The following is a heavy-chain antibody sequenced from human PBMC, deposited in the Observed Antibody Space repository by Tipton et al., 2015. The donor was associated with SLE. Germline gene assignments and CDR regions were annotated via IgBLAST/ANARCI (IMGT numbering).Heavy chain of an antibody. CDR1: TYSISTGYY. CDR2: FYHSGDT. Sequence: LRLSCTVSTYSISTGYYWGWVRQPPGKGLEWIGSFYHSGDTYYNPSLKSRVTMSLDTSKTQFSLKLSSVTAADTAVYYCARGSAARSGFYVYYYKDVWGKGTTVTVSS. J-gene: IGHJ6*03. V-gene: IGHV4-38-2*02. CDR3: ARGSAARSGFYVYYYKDV. D-gene: IGHD5-18*01.